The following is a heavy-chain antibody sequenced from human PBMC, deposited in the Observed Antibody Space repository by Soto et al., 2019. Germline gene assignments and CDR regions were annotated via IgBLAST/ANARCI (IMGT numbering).Heavy chain of an antibody. CDR2: IYYSGST. V-gene: IGHV4-59*01. CDR3: ARRYYYGSGSYYS. Sequence: PSETLSLTCTVSGGSISSYYWSWIRQPPGKGLEWIGYIYYSGSTNYNPSLKSRVTISVDTSKNQFSLKLSSVTAADTAVYYCARRYYYGSGSYYSWGQGTLVT. D-gene: IGHD3-10*01. J-gene: IGHJ4*02. CDR1: GGSISSYY.